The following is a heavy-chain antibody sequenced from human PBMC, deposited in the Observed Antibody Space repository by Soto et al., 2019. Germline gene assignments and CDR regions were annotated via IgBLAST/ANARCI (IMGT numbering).Heavy chain of an antibody. CDR3: AGDISHSSGYYWFDP. V-gene: IGHV1-18*01. CDR1: GYTFTSYG. Sequence: ASVKVSCKASGYTFTSYGISWVRQAPGQGLEWMGWINVYNGNTNYAQKLQGRVTMTTDTSTSTAYMELRSLRSDDTAVYYCAGDISHSSGYYWFDPWGQGTLVTVSS. CDR2: INVYNGNT. D-gene: IGHD3-22*01. J-gene: IGHJ5*02.